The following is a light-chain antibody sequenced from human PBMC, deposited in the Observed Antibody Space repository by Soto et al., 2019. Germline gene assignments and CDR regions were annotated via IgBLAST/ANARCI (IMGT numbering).Light chain of an antibody. J-gene: IGLJ2*01. V-gene: IGLV2-11*01. Sequence: QSPLTQPRSVSGSPGQSVTISYTGTSSDIGDYDYVSWYQQRPGKAPQLIIYDVTKRPSGVPGRFSGSKSGNTASLTISGLQAEDEADYYCCSYAGSHVVFGGGTKLTVL. CDR1: SSDIGDYDY. CDR2: DVT. CDR3: CSYAGSHVV.